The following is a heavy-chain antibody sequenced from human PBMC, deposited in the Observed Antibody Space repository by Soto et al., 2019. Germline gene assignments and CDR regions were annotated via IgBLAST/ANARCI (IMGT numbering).Heavy chain of an antibody. D-gene: IGHD6-13*01. J-gene: IGHJ4*02. CDR2: ISGSGGST. CDR3: AKDQGSSWYEIDY. V-gene: IGHV3-23*01. CDR1: GFTSSNYA. Sequence: EVQLLESGGGLVQPGGSLRLSCAASGFTSSNYAVTWVRQAPGEGLEWVSTISGSGGSTYYADSVKGRFTISRDNSKNTLYLQMNSLRAEDTAVYYCAKDQGSSWYEIDYWGQGTLVTVSS.